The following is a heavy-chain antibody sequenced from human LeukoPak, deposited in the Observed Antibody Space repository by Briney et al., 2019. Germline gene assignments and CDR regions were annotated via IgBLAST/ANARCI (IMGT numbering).Heavy chain of an antibody. D-gene: IGHD6-19*01. CDR1: GYTFNTYG. Sequence: ASVKVSCKASGYTFNTYGISWVRQAPGQRPEWMGWINTDNGNTKYAQKFQGRVTMTTDTSTSTAYMELRSLRSDDTAVYYCARDLGIAVAGYYYFDYWGQGTLVTVSS. CDR3: ARDLGIAVAGYYYFDY. CDR2: INTDNGNT. V-gene: IGHV1-18*01. J-gene: IGHJ4*02.